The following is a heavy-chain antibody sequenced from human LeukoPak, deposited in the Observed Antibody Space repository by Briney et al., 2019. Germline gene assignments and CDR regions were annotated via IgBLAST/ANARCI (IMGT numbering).Heavy chain of an antibody. D-gene: IGHD6-19*01. Sequence: GGSLRLSCAASGFTFSSYGMHWVRQAPGKGLEGVAFIRYDGSNKYYADSVKGRFTISRDNSKNTLYLQMNSLRAEDTAVYYCAKAAVAGPGGFSFDYWGQGTLVTVSS. CDR3: AKAAVAGPGGFSFDY. CDR2: IRYDGSNK. CDR1: GFTFSSYG. V-gene: IGHV3-30*02. J-gene: IGHJ4*02.